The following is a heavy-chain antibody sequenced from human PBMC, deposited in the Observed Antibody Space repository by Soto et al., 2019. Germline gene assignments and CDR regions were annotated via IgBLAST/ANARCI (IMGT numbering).Heavy chain of an antibody. J-gene: IGHJ6*02. CDR3: AKRELSGYDARSYYYGLDV. CDR2: ISGSGGST. D-gene: IGHD5-12*01. Sequence: PGGSLRLSCTASGFTFSSYAMSWIRQAPGRGLEWVSAISGSGGSTYYADPVKGRFTISRDNSKNTLYLQMNSLRAEDTAVYYCAKRELSGYDARSYYYGLDVWGQGTTVTVS. CDR1: GFTFSSYA. V-gene: IGHV3-23*01.